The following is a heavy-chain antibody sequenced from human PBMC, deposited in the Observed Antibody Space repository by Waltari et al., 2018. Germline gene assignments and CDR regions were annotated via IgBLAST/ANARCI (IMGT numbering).Heavy chain of an antibody. V-gene: IGHV4-39*07. Sequence: QLQLQESGPGLVKPSETLSLTCTVSGASISGITYYRGWIRPPPGKGLAWIGSIYYSGTTYYNPSLKSRVTLSADTSKNQFSLKLSSVTAADTAVYYCARHYRPWAAMVMAGDYWGQGTLVTVSS. J-gene: IGHJ4*02. D-gene: IGHD5-18*01. CDR2: IYYSGTT. CDR3: ARHYRPWAAMVMAGDY. CDR1: GASISGITYY.